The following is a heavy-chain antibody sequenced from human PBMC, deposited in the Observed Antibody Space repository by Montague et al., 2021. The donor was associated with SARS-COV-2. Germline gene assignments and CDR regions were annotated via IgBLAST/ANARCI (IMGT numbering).Heavy chain of an antibody. Sequence: CAISGDSVSSNSATWNWVRQSPSRGLELLGRTYYRSKWYNDYAVXVRGRVTINPDTSKNQFSLQLNSVTPEDTAIYYCTSGREGNYNVMDVWGRGTTVTVSS. CDR3: TSGREGNYNVMDV. CDR2: TYYRSKWYN. J-gene: IGHJ6*02. V-gene: IGHV6-1*01. CDR1: GDSVSSNSAT. D-gene: IGHD1-1*01.